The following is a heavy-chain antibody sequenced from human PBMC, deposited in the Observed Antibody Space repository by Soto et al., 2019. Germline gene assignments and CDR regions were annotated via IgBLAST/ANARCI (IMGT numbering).Heavy chain of an antibody. CDR3: TKILWLGASPLPFDY. D-gene: IGHD3-10*01. CDR1: GFTFGDYA. Sequence: GGSLRLSCTASGFTFGDYAMSWFRQAPGKGLEWVGFIRSKAYGGTTEYAASVKGRFTISRDDSKSIAYLQMNSLKTEDTAVYYCTKILWLGASPLPFDYWGQGTLVTVSS. V-gene: IGHV3-49*03. CDR2: IRSKAYGGTT. J-gene: IGHJ4*02.